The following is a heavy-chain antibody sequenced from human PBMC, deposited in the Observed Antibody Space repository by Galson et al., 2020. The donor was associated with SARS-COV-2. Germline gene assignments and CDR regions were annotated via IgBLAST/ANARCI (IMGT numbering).Heavy chain of an antibody. CDR2: IWNDGTNK. Sequence: GESLKISCEASGFTFSGYGIHWVRQAPGKGLEWVALIWNDGTNKYYADSVEGRFTISRDNSKNTVYLQMNSLRAVDTAVYYCARDNLYSSSPNFDYWCQGTLVTVSS. CDR1: GFTFSGYG. J-gene: IGHJ4*02. D-gene: IGHD6-6*01. V-gene: IGHV3-33*01. CDR3: ARDNLYSSSPNFDY.